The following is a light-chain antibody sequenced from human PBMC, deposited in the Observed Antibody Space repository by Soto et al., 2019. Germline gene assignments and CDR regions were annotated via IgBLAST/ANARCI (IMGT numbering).Light chain of an antibody. V-gene: IGKV3-11*01. CDR1: QSVSTY. CDR2: DAS. CDR3: QQRSTWPRT. J-gene: IGKJ1*01. Sequence: EIVLTQSPATLSLSPGERATLSCRASQSVSTYLAWYQQKPGRAPRLLIYDASSRPTGIPARFRGTGSGADFTLTISSLEPEDFAVYYCQQRSTWPRTFGQGTKVDIK.